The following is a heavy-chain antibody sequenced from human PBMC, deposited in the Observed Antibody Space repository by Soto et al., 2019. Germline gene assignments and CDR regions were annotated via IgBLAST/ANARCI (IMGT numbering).Heavy chain of an antibody. CDR1: GGSISSGGYY. Sequence: SETLSLTCTVSGGSISSGGYYWSWIRQHPGKGLEWIGYIYYSGSTYYNPSLKSRVTISVDTSKNQFSLKLSSVTAADTAVYYCARLNPQVDTAMVIDYWGQGTLVTVSS. D-gene: IGHD5-18*01. V-gene: IGHV4-31*03. J-gene: IGHJ4*02. CDR3: ARLNPQVDTAMVIDY. CDR2: IYYSGST.